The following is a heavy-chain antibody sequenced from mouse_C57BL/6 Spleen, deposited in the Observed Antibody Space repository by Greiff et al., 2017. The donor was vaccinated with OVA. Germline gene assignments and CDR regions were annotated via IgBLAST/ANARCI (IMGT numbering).Heavy chain of an antibody. CDR2: IYPGSGST. CDR1: GYTFTSYW. J-gene: IGHJ4*01. V-gene: IGHV1-55*01. D-gene: IGHD2-4*01. Sequence: VQLQQPGAELVKPGASVKMSCKASGYTFTSYWITWVKQRPGQGLEWIGDIYPGSGSTYYTEKFKSQATLTVDTSTSTAYMQLSRLTSEDSAVYYGARGGYCDYDEGAMDYWGQGTSVTVSS. CDR3: ARGGYCDYDEGAMDY.